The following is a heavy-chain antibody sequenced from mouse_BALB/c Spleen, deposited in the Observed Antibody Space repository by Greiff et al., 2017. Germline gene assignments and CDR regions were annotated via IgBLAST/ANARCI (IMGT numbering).Heavy chain of an antibody. CDR3: ARSAYYGNLDY. CDR2: ISSGSSTI. Sequence: DVKLVESGGGLVQPGGSRKLSCAASGFTFSSFGMHWVRQAPEKGLEWVAYISSGSSTIYYADTVKGRFTISRDNPKNTLFLQMTSLRSEDTAMYYCARSAYYGNLDYWGQGTTLTVSS. D-gene: IGHD2-10*01. V-gene: IGHV5-17*02. CDR1: GFTFSSFG. J-gene: IGHJ2*01.